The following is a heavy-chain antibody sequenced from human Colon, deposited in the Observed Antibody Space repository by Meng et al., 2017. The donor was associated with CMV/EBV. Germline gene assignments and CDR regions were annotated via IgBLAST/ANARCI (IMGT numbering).Heavy chain of an antibody. CDR1: GFTFSSYA. Sequence: GESLKISCAASGFTFSSYAMNWVRQAPGKGLEWVAVISYDGSNKYYADSVKGRFTISRDNSKNTLYLQMNSLRAEDTAVYYCARVYGMDVWGQGTTVTVSS. J-gene: IGHJ6*02. CDR2: ISYDGSNK. CDR3: ARVYGMDV. V-gene: IGHV3-30-3*01.